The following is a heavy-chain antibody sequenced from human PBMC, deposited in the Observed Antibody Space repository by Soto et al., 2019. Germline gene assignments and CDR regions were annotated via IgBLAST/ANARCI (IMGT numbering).Heavy chain of an antibody. Sequence: QVQLMESGGGVVQPGGSLRLACAASGFTFSAYAINWVLQSPGKGLEWVAVISYDGSNDYYGASVKGSFTVSRDNSNSTLHLHMNSLRVDDTATYYCARALLLRGRRFGMDVWGQGSTVTVSS. J-gene: IGHJ6*02. D-gene: IGHD3-10*01. CDR3: ARALLLRGRRFGMDV. V-gene: IGHV3-30-3*01. CDR1: GFTFSAYA. CDR2: ISYDGSND.